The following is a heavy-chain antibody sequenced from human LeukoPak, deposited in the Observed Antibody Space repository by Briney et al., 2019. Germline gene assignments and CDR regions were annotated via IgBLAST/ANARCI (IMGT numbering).Heavy chain of an antibody. Sequence: GGSLRLSCAVSGFTVSNNYMSWVRQAPGKGLAWVSVIYSDGSTYYADSVKGRFTISRDNPKNTLYLQMNSLRAEDTAVYYCARGGGGGNPFDYWGQGTLVTVSS. D-gene: IGHD4-23*01. V-gene: IGHV3-53*01. CDR1: GFTVSNNY. CDR3: ARGGGGGNPFDY. J-gene: IGHJ4*02. CDR2: IYSDGST.